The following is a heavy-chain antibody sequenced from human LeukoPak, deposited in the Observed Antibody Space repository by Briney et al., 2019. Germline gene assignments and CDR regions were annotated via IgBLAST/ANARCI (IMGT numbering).Heavy chain of an antibody. Sequence: QPGRSLRLSCTASGFTFSSLAMTWVRQAPGKGLEWVSTNRSNGDTTYNADSVKGRFTISRDNSKNTLYLELNSLRVEDTATFYCAKGQELDDGVFDSWGQGTMVTVSS. CDR2: NRSNGDTT. J-gene: IGHJ4*02. D-gene: IGHD1-1*01. CDR3: AKGQELDDGVFDS. V-gene: IGHV3-23*01. CDR1: GFTFSSLA.